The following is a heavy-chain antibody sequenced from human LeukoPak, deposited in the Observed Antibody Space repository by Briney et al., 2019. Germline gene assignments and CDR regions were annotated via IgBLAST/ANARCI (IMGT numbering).Heavy chain of an antibody. CDR1: GFTFSSYG. V-gene: IGHV3-33*06. D-gene: IGHD6-19*01. Sequence: PGGSLRLSCAASGFTFSSYGMHWVRQAPGKGLGWVAVIWYDGSNKYYADSVKGRFTISRDNSKNTLYLQMNSLRAEDTAVYYCAKDSQRYSSGWYMGYWGQGTLVTVSS. CDR2: IWYDGSNK. CDR3: AKDSQRYSSGWYMGY. J-gene: IGHJ4*02.